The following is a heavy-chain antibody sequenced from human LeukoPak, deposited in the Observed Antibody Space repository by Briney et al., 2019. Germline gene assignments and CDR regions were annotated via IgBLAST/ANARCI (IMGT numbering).Heavy chain of an antibody. CDR1: DYSISSDYY. D-gene: IGHD5/OR15-5a*01. Sequence: SSETLSLTCTVSDYSISSDYYWGWIRQPPGKGPEWIGDIYHSGTTYYNPSLKSRVTISVDTSKNQFSLKLSSVTAADTAVYYCAREVVSYDPPPGEYYLDYWGQGTLVTVSS. J-gene: IGHJ4*02. CDR2: IYHSGTT. CDR3: AREVVSYDPPPGEYYLDY. V-gene: IGHV4-38-2*02.